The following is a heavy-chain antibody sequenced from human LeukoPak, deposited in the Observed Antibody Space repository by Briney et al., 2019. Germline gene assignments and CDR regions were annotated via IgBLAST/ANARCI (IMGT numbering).Heavy chain of an antibody. Sequence: GGSLRLSCPASGFTFSNDWMTWVRQAPGKGLEWIGLIKRKIDGETIEYAGPVKGRFIISRDDSRNTAYLQMNSLKTEDTDVYYWTTEGGYYVMDYWGQGVLVTVSS. CDR1: GFTFSNDW. J-gene: IGHJ4*02. V-gene: IGHV3-15*01. CDR2: IKRKIDGETI. CDR3: TTEGGYYVMDY. D-gene: IGHD3-22*01.